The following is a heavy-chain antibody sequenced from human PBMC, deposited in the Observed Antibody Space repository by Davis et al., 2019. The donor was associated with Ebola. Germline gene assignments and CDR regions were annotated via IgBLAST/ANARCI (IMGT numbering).Heavy chain of an antibody. Sequence: GGSLRLSCAASGFTFSSYGMHWVRQAPGKGLEWVAVISYDGSNKYYADSVKGRFTVSRDNAKNSLYLQMNSLRAEDTAVYYCAKDLSTIFGVVASGPGYWGQGTLVTVSS. CDR3: AKDLSTIFGVVASGPGY. J-gene: IGHJ4*02. CDR2: ISYDGSNK. D-gene: IGHD3-3*01. CDR1: GFTFSSYG. V-gene: IGHV3-30*18.